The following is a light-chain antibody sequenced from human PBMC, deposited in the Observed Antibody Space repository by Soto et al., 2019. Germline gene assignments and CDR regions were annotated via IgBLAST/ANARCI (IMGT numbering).Light chain of an antibody. CDR1: QSVSRSY. V-gene: IGKV3-20*01. J-gene: IGKJ1*01. CDR3: QQYGSSRT. CDR2: GES. Sequence: EIVLTQSPGTLSLSPGERATLSCRASQSVSRSYLAWYQQKPGQAPRLLIYGESSRAAGIPDRFSGSGSGTDFTLTISRLEPEYFAMYYCQQYGSSRTLGQGTKVEIK.